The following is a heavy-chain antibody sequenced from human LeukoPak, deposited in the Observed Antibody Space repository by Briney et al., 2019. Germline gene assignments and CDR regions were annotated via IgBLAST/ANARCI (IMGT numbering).Heavy chain of an antibody. CDR2: IYYSGST. J-gene: IGHJ6*02. D-gene: IGHD2-15*01. Sequence: SETLSLTCTVSGGSLSSGGYYWGWGRQHPGKGLEWVGYIYYSGSTYYNPSLKRRVTISVDTSKNQFSLKLSSVTAADTAVYYCARDIVVVVAATYYYYYYGMDVWGQGTTVTVSS. V-gene: IGHV4-31*03. CDR3: ARDIVVVVAATYYYYYYGMDV. CDR1: GGSLSSGGYY.